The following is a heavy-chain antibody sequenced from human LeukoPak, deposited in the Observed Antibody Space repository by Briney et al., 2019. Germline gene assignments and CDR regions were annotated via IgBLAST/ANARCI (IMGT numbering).Heavy chain of an antibody. Sequence: PGGSLRLSCAASGFIVSSNYMSWVRQAPGKGLEWVSVIYSGGSTKYGDSVKGRFTISRDNSKNTLYLQMNSLRAEDTAVYYCAKDNRGANDYWGQGTLVTVSS. D-gene: IGHD2/OR15-2a*01. V-gene: IGHV3-53*01. CDR2: IYSGGST. CDR3: AKDNRGANDY. J-gene: IGHJ4*02. CDR1: GFIVSSNY.